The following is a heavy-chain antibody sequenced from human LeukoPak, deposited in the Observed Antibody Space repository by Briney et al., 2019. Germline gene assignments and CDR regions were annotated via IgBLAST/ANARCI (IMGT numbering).Heavy chain of an antibody. J-gene: IGHJ4*02. V-gene: IGHV3-7*01. CDR2: IKYDGHEE. CDR3: KSGGAAPGSFDN. CDR1: GFTFSDYW. Sequence: GGSLRLSCAASGFTFSDYWMSWMRQAPGKGLEWVANIKYDGHEEYYVDSVKGRFTISRDNAKNSLYLQLNSLRVEDTAVYYCKSGGAAPGSFDNWGQGTLVTVSS. D-gene: IGHD6-13*01.